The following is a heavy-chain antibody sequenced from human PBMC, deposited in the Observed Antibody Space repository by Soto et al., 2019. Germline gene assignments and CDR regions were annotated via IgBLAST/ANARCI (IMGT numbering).Heavy chain of an antibody. CDR2: IYSGGST. V-gene: IGHV3-66*03. CDR1: GFTVSSNY. J-gene: IGHJ4*02. CDR3: ARGRYSSSLYYFDY. D-gene: IGHD6-13*01. Sequence: EVQLVESGGGLIQPGGSLRLSCAASGFTVSSNYMSWVRQAPGKGLEWVSVIYSGGSTYYADSVKGRFTISRDNSKNTLYLQMNSLRAEDTAVYYCARGRYSSSLYYFDYWGQGTLVTVSS.